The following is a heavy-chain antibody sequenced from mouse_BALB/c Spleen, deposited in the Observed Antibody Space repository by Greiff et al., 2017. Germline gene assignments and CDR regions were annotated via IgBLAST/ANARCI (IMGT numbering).Heavy chain of an antibody. D-gene: IGHD2-1*01. CDR2: ISSGGSYT. Sequence: EVQLVESGGGLVKPGGSLKLSCAASGFTFSSYAMSWVRQSPEKRLEWVAEISSGGSYTYYPDTVTGRFTISRDNAKNTLYLEMSSLRSEDTAMYYCARGDLDDNFPMDYWGQGTSVTVSS. CDR3: ARGDLDDNFPMDY. V-gene: IGHV5-9-4*01. J-gene: IGHJ4*01. CDR1: GFTFSSYA.